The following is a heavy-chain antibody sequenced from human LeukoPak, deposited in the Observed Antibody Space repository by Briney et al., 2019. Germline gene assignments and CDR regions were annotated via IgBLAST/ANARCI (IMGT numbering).Heavy chain of an antibody. CDR2: ISWNSGSI. CDR1: GFTFSSYS. V-gene: IGHV3-9*01. Sequence: GGSLRLSCAASGFTFSSYSMNWVRQAPGKGLEWVSGISWNSGSIGYADSVKGRFTISRDNAKNSLYLQMNSLRAEDTALYYCAKDISYYYDSSGVDYWGQGTLVTVSS. J-gene: IGHJ4*02. CDR3: AKDISYYYDSSGVDY. D-gene: IGHD3-22*01.